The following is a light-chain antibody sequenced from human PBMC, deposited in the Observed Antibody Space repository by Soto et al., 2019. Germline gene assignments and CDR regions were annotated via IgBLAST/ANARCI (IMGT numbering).Light chain of an antibody. V-gene: IGLV2-14*01. Sequence: HSALTQPASVSGSPGQSITISRTGTSSDVGLYDYVSWYQQHPGKAPQLMICAVSNRPSGVSNRFSASKSGNTASLFISGLQAEDEADYYCSSYTSDSSYVFGSGTKVTVL. J-gene: IGLJ1*01. CDR3: SSYTSDSSYV. CDR1: SSDVGLYDY. CDR2: AVS.